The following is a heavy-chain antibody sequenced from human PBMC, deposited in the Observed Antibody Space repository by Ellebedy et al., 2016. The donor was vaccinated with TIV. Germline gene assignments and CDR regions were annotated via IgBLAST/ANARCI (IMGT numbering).Heavy chain of an antibody. Sequence: AASVKVSCKASGYTFTKFPMHWLRQAPGQRLEWMGWTNADNGDTKYSQKFQGRVTFLRDTSASTAYMELRSLRSEDTAIYYCARDLGSTSWYGDAFDVWGQGTMVTVSS. D-gene: IGHD6-13*01. CDR1: GYTFTKFP. V-gene: IGHV1-3*01. CDR2: TNADNGDT. CDR3: ARDLGSTSWYGDAFDV. J-gene: IGHJ3*01.